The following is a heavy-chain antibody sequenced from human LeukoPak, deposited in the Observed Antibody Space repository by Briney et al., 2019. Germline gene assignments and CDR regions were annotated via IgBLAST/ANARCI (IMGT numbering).Heavy chain of an antibody. CDR1: GFSFSSYA. CDR2: ISSNSNTI. Sequence: GGSLRLSCAASGFSFSSYAMNWVRQAPGKGLEWVSYISSNSNTIYYADSVKGRFTISRDNAKNSLYLQMNSLRAEDTAVYYCAREAYYDSSGYQSWGQGTLVTVSS. D-gene: IGHD3-22*01. V-gene: IGHV3-48*04. J-gene: IGHJ5*02. CDR3: AREAYYDSSGYQS.